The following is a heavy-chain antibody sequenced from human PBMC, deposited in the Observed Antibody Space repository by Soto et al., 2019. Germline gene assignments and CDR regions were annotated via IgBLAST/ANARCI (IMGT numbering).Heavy chain of an antibody. CDR3: ARQDYSTTWYLNY. J-gene: IGHJ4*02. Sequence: EVQLLESGGGVVQPGGSLRLSCAASGFTFSAYAMTWVRQAPGKGLEWVSVISGSAGATYYADSVKGRSTISRDNSKNTPYLQMNRLRAEDTAVYYCARQDYSTTWYLNYWVQGTLVTVSS. V-gene: IGHV3-23*01. CDR2: ISGSAGAT. CDR1: GFTFSAYA. D-gene: IGHD6-13*01.